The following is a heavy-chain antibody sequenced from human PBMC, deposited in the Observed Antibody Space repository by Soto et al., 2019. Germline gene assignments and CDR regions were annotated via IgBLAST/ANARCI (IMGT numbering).Heavy chain of an antibody. Sequence: SATLSLTCTVSGGSISSGGYYWSWIRQHPGKGLEWIGYIYYSGSTNYNPSLKSRVTISVDTSKNQFSLKLSSVTAADTAVYYCASWMGGYYYDSSGPGGYFQHWGQGTLVTVSS. D-gene: IGHD3-22*01. J-gene: IGHJ1*01. CDR1: GGSISSGGYY. CDR3: ASWMGGYYYDSSGPGGYFQH. V-gene: IGHV4-61*08. CDR2: IYYSGST.